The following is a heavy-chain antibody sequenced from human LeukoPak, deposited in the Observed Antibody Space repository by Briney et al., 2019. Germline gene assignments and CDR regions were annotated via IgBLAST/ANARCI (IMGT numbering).Heavy chain of an antibody. D-gene: IGHD3-9*01. CDR1: GFTFSSYA. J-gene: IGHJ5*02. CDR2: ISYDGSNK. V-gene: IGHV3-30*04. Sequence: HPGGSLRFSCAASGFTFSSYAMHWVRQAPGKGLEWVAVISYDGSNKYYADSVKGRFTISRDNSKNTLYLQMNSLRAEDTAVYYCAREYYDILTSNNWFDPWGQGTLVTVSS. CDR3: AREYYDILTSNNWFDP.